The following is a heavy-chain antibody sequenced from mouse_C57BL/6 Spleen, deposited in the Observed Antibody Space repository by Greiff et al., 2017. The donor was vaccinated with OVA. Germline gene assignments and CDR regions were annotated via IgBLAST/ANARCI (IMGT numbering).Heavy chain of an antibody. CDR2: IWWDDDK. V-gene: IGHV8-8*01. J-gene: IGHJ1*03. CDR3: ARMPYDYDPWYFDV. Sequence: QVTLKESGPGILQPSQTLSLTCSFSGFSLSTFGMGVGWIRQPSGKGLEWLAHIWWDDDKYYNPALKSRLTISKDTSKNQVFLKIANVDTADTATYYCARMPYDYDPWYFDVWGTGTTVTVSS. CDR1: GFSLSTFGMG. D-gene: IGHD2-4*01.